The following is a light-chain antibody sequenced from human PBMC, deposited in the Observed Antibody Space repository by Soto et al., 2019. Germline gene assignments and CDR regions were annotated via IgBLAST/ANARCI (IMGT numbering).Light chain of an antibody. Sequence: EIVLTQSPGTLSLSPGERATLYCRASPSISDVIAWHQQKPCQAPRLLIYGASNRATGIPDRFSGSGSGTEFTLTISRLEPEDFAVYYCQQYDNSPLIYTFGQGTKLEIK. J-gene: IGKJ2*01. V-gene: IGKV3-20*01. CDR1: PSISDV. CDR2: GAS. CDR3: QQYDNSPLIYT.